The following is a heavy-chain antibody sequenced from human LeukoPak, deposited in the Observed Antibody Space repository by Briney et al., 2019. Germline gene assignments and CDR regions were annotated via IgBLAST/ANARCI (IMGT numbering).Heavy chain of an antibody. J-gene: IGHJ6*03. V-gene: IGHV1-69*13. D-gene: IGHD4-11*01. CDR1: GYTFTSYD. Sequence: ASVKVSCKASGYTFTSYDINWVRQATGQGLEWMGGIIPIFGTANYAQKFQGRVTITADESTSTAYMELSSLRSEDTAVYYCARAGVTTKLNYYYYYMDVWGKGTTVTVSS. CDR3: ARAGVTTKLNYYYYYMDV. CDR2: IIPIFGTA.